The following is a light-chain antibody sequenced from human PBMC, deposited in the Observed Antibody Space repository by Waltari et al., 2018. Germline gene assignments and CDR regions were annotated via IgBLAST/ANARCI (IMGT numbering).Light chain of an antibody. CDR2: WAS. CDR3: LQYFDASRT. CDR1: QSLFYTSNIKDY. J-gene: IGKJ2*01. V-gene: IGKV4-1*01. Sequence: IVMTQFPDSLAVSLGETATINCRSSQSLFYTSNIKDYLGWYQQKPGLPPKLLIYWASTRESGVPDRFSGSGSVTDFTLTISSLQAEDVAVYYCLQYFDASRTFGQGTKLEIK.